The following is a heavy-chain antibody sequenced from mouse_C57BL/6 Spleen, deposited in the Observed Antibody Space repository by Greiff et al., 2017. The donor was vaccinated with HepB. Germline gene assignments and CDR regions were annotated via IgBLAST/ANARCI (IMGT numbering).Heavy chain of an antibody. J-gene: IGHJ2*01. D-gene: IGHD1-1*01. Sequence: QVQLQQPGAELVKPGASVKLSCKASGYTFTSYWMHWVKQRPGQGLEWIGMIHPNSGSTNYNEKFKSKATLTVDKSSSTAYMQLSSLTSEDSAVYYCARGVVATGYFDYWGQGTTLTVSS. CDR2: IHPNSGST. CDR1: GYTFTSYW. CDR3: ARGVVATGYFDY. V-gene: IGHV1-64*01.